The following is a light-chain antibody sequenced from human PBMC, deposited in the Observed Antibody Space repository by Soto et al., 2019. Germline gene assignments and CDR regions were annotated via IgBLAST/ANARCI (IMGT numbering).Light chain of an antibody. CDR3: QQYNSWPAFT. J-gene: IGKJ3*01. V-gene: IGKV3-15*01. CDR1: QSVSSN. Sequence: EIVMTQSPATLSVSPGERATLSCRASQSVSSNLAGYQQKPGQAPRLLIYGTSSRATGVPARFSRSGSGTEFTLTIISRQSEDFAVYYCQQYNSWPAFTFGRGTKVDIK. CDR2: GTS.